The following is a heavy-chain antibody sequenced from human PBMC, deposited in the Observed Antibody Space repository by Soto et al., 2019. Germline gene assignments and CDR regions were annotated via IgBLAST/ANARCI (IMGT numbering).Heavy chain of an antibody. CDR2: IYYSGNT. CDR1: GGSIRSGGYY. J-gene: IGHJ6*02. V-gene: IGHV4-31*03. Sequence: SETLSLTCTVSGGSIRSGGYYWSWVRQNPRRGLEWIGNIYYSGNTYYNPSLKSRLTISVDTSKNQFSLNLSSVTVADTAVYYCARDRLMATAGTARHYFGLDVWGQGTTVTVYS. D-gene: IGHD5-18*01. CDR3: ARDRLMATAGTARHYFGLDV.